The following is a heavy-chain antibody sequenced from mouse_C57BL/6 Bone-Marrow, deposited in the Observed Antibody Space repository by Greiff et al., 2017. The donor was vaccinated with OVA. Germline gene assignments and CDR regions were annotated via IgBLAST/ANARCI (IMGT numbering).Heavy chain of an antibody. CDR2: ISYSGST. Sequence: VQLKESGPGMVKPSQSLSLTCTVTGYSITSGYDWHWIRHFPGNKLEWMGYISYSGSTNYNPSLKSRISITHDTSKNHFFLKLNSVTTEDTATYYCARGYGNFHFDYWGQGTTLTVSS. CDR1: GYSITSGYD. J-gene: IGHJ2*01. D-gene: IGHD2-10*02. V-gene: IGHV3-1*01. CDR3: ARGYGNFHFDY.